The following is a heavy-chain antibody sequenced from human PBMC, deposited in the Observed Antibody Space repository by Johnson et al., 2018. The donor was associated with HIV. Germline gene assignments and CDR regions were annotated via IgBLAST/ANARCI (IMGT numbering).Heavy chain of an antibody. CDR2: VSGSSSGSTV. Sequence: QVQLVESGGGLVKPGASLRLSCAASGFSLSDYYMSWIRQAPGKGLEWVSYVSGSSSGSTVYYADSVKGRFTISRDNAKNSLYLQMNSLRAEDTAVYYCATRDPTHRPGVFDIWGQGTMVTVSS. J-gene: IGHJ3*02. D-gene: IGHD1-14*01. V-gene: IGHV3-11*04. CDR1: GFSLSDYY. CDR3: ATRDPTHRPGVFDI.